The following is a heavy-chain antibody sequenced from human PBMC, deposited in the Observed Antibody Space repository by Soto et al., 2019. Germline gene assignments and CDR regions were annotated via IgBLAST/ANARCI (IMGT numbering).Heavy chain of an antibody. CDR1: AFTFAIFA. CDR2: ISYDGRSQ. CDR3: VRGHPTVGATKDLNY. D-gene: IGHD1-26*01. Sequence: QAQLVESGGGVVQPGGSLRLSCAASAFTFAIFAMHWVRQAPGEGLEWVAVISYDGRSQYYAESVKGRFTISRDNSMSTLYLQMNSLRAEDTAVYYCVRGHPTVGATKDLNYWGQGTLVTVSS. V-gene: IGHV3-30*04. J-gene: IGHJ4*02.